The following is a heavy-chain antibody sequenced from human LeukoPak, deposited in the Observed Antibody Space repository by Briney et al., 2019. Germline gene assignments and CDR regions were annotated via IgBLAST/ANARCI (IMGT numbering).Heavy chain of an antibody. CDR2: ISAYNGNT. Sequence: ASVKVSCKASGYTFTSYGISWVRQAPGQGLEWMGWISAYNGNTNYAQKLQGRVTLTRDTSLSTVYMELSSLRSEDTAVYYCARDGGYCSSTSCYAFYWGQGTLVTVSS. V-gene: IGHV1-18*01. J-gene: IGHJ4*02. CDR1: GYTFTSYG. D-gene: IGHD2-2*01. CDR3: ARDGGYCSSTSCYAFY.